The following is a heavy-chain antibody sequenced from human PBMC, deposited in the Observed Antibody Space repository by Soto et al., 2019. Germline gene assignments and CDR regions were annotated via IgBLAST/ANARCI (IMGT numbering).Heavy chain of an antibody. Sequence: ASVKVSCKTSGYSFTSYYLHWVRQAPGQGLEWMGIISPDGGDTTYAQRFQGRVHMTRDKSTTTVFLELSSLRSEDTAVYFCARDLTGPFCGTKSCPPQYDFGSWGQGVLVTVSS. V-gene: IGHV1-46*01. CDR3: ARDLTGPFCGTKSCPPQYDFGS. CDR1: GYSFTSYY. D-gene: IGHD2-21*01. CDR2: ISPDGGDT. J-gene: IGHJ4*02.